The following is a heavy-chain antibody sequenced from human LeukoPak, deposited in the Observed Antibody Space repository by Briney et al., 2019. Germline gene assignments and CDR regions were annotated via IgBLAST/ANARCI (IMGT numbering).Heavy chain of an antibody. J-gene: IGHJ4*02. CDR3: ARRGGSSWYPAHFDY. D-gene: IGHD6-13*01. V-gene: IGHV3-21*01. Sequence: GGSLRLSCAASGFTFSSYSMNWVRQAPGKGLEWVSSISSSSSYIYYADSVKGRFTISKDNAKNSLYLQMNSLRAEDTAVYYCARRGGSSWYPAHFDYWGQGTLVTVSS. CDR2: ISSSSSYI. CDR1: GFTFSSYS.